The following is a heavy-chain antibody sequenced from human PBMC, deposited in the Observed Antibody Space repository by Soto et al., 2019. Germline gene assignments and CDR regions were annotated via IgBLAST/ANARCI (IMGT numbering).Heavy chain of an antibody. Sequence: ETLSLTCPVSGGSISSSSYYWGWIRQPLGKGLEWIGSIYYSGSTYYNPSLKSRVTISVDTSKIQFFLKLSSVTAADSAVYYCARHQSHSSSYVDPWGQGTLVTVSS. CDR1: GGSISSSSYY. V-gene: IGHV4-39*01. J-gene: IGHJ5*02. D-gene: IGHD6-13*01. CDR2: IYYSGST. CDR3: ARHQSHSSSYVDP.